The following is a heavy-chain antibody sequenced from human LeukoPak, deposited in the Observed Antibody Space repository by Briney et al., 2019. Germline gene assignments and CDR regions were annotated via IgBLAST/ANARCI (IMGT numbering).Heavy chain of an antibody. CDR3: AKDAAPYYYGSGSSPPYYYGMDV. CDR2: INWNGGST. D-gene: IGHD3-10*01. Sequence: RPGGSLRLSCAASGFTFDDYGMSWVRQAPGKGLEWVSGINWNGGSTGYADSVKGRFTISRDNAKNSLYLQMNSLRAEDTALYYCAKDAAPYYYGSGSSPPYYYGMDVWGQGTTVTVSS. V-gene: IGHV3-20*04. CDR1: GFTFDDYG. J-gene: IGHJ6*02.